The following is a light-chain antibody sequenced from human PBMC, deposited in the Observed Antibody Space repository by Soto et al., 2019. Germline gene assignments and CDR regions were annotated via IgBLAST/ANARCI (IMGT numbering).Light chain of an antibody. CDR1: QDIKNY. J-gene: IGKJ4*01. Sequence: DIQMTQSPSSLSASAGDRVTITCQARQDIKNYLNWYQQKSGKAPKLLIYDAYDLETGVPSRFSGSGSGTDFTFTINSLQPEDIATYYCQQYDNLPLTFGGGTKVDIK. CDR2: DAY. V-gene: IGKV1-33*01. CDR3: QQYDNLPLT.